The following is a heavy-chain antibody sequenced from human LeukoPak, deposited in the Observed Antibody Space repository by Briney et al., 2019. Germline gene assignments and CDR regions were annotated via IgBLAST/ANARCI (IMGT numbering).Heavy chain of an antibody. J-gene: IGHJ5*02. V-gene: IGHV4-59*01. D-gene: IGHD3-16*01. CDR2: IYYSGST. Sequence: PSETLSLTCTVSGGSISSYHWSWIRQPPGKGLEWIGYIYYSGSTNYNPSLKSRVTISVDTSKNQFSLNLSSVTAADTAVYYCARVSRYDYVWGSYGNWFDPWGQGTLVTVSS. CDR1: GGSISSYH. CDR3: ARVSRYDYVWGSYGNWFDP.